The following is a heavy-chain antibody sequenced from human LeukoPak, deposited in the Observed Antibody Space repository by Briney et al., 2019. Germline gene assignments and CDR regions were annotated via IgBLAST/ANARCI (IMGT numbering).Heavy chain of an antibody. Sequence: ASVKVSCKASGYTFTSYYMHWVRQALGQGPEWLGIINPNAGTTSYAQKFQGRVTMTRDTSTGTVYMELNSLRSEDTAMYYCARDYYYDASGYFDNWGQSTLVTVSP. CDR3: ARDYYYDASGYFDN. D-gene: IGHD3-22*01. V-gene: IGHV1-46*01. CDR2: INPNAGTT. CDR1: GYTFTSYY. J-gene: IGHJ4*02.